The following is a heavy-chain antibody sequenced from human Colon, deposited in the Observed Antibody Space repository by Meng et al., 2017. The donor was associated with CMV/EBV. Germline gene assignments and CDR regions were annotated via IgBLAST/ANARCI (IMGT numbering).Heavy chain of an antibody. J-gene: IGHJ5*02. CDR1: GGTFDSYT. V-gene: IGHV1-69*04. CDR2: IIPILGVT. D-gene: IGHD6-13*01. CDR3: ARDPVGGYCSSSTNCHNH. Sequence: SVKVSCKASGGTFDSYTINWVRQAPGQGLEWVGRIIPILGVTNYATTLKGRLTITADKSTSTAYMELSSLRSEDAAVYYCARDPVGGYCSSSTNCHNHWGQGTLVTVSS.